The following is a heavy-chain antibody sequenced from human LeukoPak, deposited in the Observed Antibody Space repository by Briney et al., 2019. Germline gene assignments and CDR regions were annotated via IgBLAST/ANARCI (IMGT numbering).Heavy chain of an antibody. CDR3: ARRAYDSRPEAPTDY. CDR1: GFSFSNYW. CDR2: IRQDGSEK. D-gene: IGHD3-22*01. J-gene: IGHJ4*02. Sequence: PGGSLRLSCAASGFSFSNYWMEWVRQAPGKGLEWVANIRQDGSEKYYVDSVKGRFTISRDNAKDSLYLQMNSLRAEDTAVYFCARRAYDSRPEAPTDYWGRGTLVTVSS. V-gene: IGHV3-7*01.